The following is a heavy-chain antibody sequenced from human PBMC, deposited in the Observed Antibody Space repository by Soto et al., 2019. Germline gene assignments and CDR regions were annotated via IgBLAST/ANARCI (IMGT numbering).Heavy chain of an antibody. D-gene: IGHD2-15*01. CDR3: TTDPRHCSVSGCSWTS. CDR2: ISRQIDGGTT. V-gene: IGHV3-15*07. Sequence: EVHLVESGGGLLKPGGSLRLSCAAYGFDFSNAWMNWVRQAPGKGLEWVGRISRQIDGGTTDYGARVKARFTISRDDSKETLFLQMNSLQTDDTGVYYCTTDPRHCSVSGCSWTSWGQGTLVTVSS. CDR1: GFDFSNAW. J-gene: IGHJ5*02.